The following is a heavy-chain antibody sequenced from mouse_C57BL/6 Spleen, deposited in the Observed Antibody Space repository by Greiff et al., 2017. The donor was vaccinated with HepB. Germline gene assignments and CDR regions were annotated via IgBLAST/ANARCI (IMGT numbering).Heavy chain of an antibody. J-gene: IGHJ4*01. V-gene: IGHV5-16*01. D-gene: IGHD2-1*01. CDR2: LNYDGSST. Sequence: EVHLVESEGGLVQPGSSMKLSCTASGFTFSDYYMAWVRQVPEKGLEWVANLNYDGSSTYYLDSLKSRFIISRDNAKNILYLQMSSLKSEDTATYYCARDRGYGNYDAMDYWGQGTSVTVSS. CDR3: ARDRGYGNYDAMDY. CDR1: GFTFSDYY.